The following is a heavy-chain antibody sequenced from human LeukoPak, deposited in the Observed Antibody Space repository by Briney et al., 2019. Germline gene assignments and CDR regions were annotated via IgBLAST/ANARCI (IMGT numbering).Heavy chain of an antibody. CDR3: GMSGDRVHLQDDVFDG. D-gene: IGHD1-26*01. Sequence: ESLKTPCKVFGYSFTSFCIGWVRQMPGKGLVWMGIICSGGSGPTYSPSFQGQVTISVDKSINTAYLQCSSLQAAHTAMYYLGMSGDRVHLQDDVFDGWGEATMVTDS. CDR1: GYSFTSFC. J-gene: IGHJ3*01. CDR2: ICSGGSGP. V-gene: IGHV5-51*01.